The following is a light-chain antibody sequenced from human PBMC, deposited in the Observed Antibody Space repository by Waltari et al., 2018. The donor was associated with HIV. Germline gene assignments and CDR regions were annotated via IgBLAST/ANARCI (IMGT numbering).Light chain of an antibody. V-gene: IGLV1-47*01. CDR3: ASWDDSLPGHV. Sequence: QSVLTQPPSVSATPGQTINISCSGSRSNIGGNFVFWYQQVATTAPRLRVYRHDQRPSGVSDRCFGFRLGTSASLAISGLRSEDEGNYYCASWDDSLPGHVFGTGT. J-gene: IGLJ1*01. CDR1: RSNIGGNF. CDR2: RHD.